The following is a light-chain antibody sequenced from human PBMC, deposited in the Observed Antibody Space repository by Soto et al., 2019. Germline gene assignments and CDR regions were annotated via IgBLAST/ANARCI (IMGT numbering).Light chain of an antibody. CDR2: DTS. J-gene: IGKJ5*01. CDR1: QSVGSF. CDR3: QQRNSWPPTFT. V-gene: IGKV3-11*01. Sequence: EIVLTQSPGTLSLSPGEGATLSCRASQSVGSFLAWYQQKPGQAPRLLIYDTSIRATGIPARFSGSGSGTDFTLTISSLEPEDFAVYYCQQRNSWPPTFTFGQGTRLEIK.